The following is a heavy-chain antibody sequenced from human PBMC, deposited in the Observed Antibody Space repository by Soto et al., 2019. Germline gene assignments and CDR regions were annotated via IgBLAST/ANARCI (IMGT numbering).Heavy chain of an antibody. CDR1: GDTFNDYY. J-gene: IGHJ6*03. Sequence: ASVKVSCKSSGDTFNDYYIHWVRQAPGQGLEWMGWINPNGGVTKYAQKFQGWVSMTRDTSIRTVYMQLSRLRSDDTAVYYCARESGGVTATLDYYYFYMDVWGTGTTVTVSS. CDR3: ARESGGVTATLDYYYFYMDV. V-gene: IGHV1-2*04. D-gene: IGHD3-16*01. CDR2: INPNGGVT.